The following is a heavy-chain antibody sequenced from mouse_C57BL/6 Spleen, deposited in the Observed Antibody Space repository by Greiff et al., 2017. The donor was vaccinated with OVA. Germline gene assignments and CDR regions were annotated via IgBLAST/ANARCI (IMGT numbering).Heavy chain of an antibody. D-gene: IGHD1-1*01. J-gene: IGHJ4*01. CDR2: IYPRSGNT. CDR3: ARRSNSNYYGSSSYYYAMDY. V-gene: IGHV1-81*01. Sequence: VQLVESGAELARPGASVKLSCKASGYTFTSYGISWVKQRTGQGLEWIGEIYPRSGNTYYNEKFKGKATLTADKSSSTAYMELRSLTSEDSAVYFCARRSNSNYYGSSSYYYAMDYWGQGTSVTVSS. CDR1: GYTFTSYG.